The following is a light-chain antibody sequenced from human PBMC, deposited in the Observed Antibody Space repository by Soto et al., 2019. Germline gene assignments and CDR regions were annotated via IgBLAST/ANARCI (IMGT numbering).Light chain of an antibody. V-gene: IGLV1-47*02. CDR1: SSNIGSNY. J-gene: IGLJ3*02. CDR2: SNN. CDR3: AAWDDTLSPWV. Sequence: QSVLTQPPSASGTPGQRVTISCSGSSSNIGSNYVYWYQQLPGTAPKFLIYSNNQRPSGVPDRFSGSKSGTSASLAISGLGSGGEGDYNCAAWDDTLSPWVFAEGPSCPP.